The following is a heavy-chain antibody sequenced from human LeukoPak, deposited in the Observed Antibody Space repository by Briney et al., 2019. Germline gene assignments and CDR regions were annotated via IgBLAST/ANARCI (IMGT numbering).Heavy chain of an antibody. CDR3: ARSSSRYCSGGSCYSGVQGYFDY. D-gene: IGHD2-15*01. CDR1: GFTFSDYY. Sequence: GGSLRLSCAASGFTFSDYYMSWIRQAPGKGLEWVSYISSSGSTIYYADSVKGRFTISRDNSKNSLYLQMNSLRAEDTAVYYCARSSSRYCSGGSCYSGVQGYFDYWGQGTLVTVSS. CDR2: ISSSGSTI. V-gene: IGHV3-11*04. J-gene: IGHJ4*02.